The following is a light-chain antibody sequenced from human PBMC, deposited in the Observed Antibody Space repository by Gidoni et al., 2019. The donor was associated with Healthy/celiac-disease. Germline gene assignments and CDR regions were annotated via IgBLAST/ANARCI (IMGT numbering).Light chain of an antibody. CDR3: MQALQTGT. V-gene: IGKV2-28*01. CDR1: QILLHSNGYND. Sequence: DIVMTQSPLSLPVTPGEPASISCRSSQILLHSNGYNDLDWYLQKPGRSRQLLIYLGSNRASGVPDRFSGSGSGTDFTLKSSRVEAEDVGVYYCMQALQTGTFGGGTKVEIK. J-gene: IGKJ4*01. CDR2: LGS.